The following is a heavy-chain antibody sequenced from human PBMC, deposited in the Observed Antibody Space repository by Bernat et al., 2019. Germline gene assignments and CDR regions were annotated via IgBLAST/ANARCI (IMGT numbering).Heavy chain of an antibody. J-gene: IGHJ4*02. CDR2: ISSSSSYI. CDR1: GFTFSSYS. D-gene: IGHD5-12*01. V-gene: IGHV3-21*01. CDR3: AGYGSLYYFDY. Sequence: EVQLVESGGGLVKPGGSLRLSCAASGFTFSSYSMNWVRQAPGKGLEWVSSISSSSSYIYYADSVKGRFTISRDNAKKSLYLQMNSLRAEDTAVYYCAGYGSLYYFDYWGQGTLVTVSS.